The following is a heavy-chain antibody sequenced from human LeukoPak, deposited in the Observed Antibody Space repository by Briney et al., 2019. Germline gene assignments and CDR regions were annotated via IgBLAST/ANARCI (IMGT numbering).Heavy chain of an antibody. Sequence: ASVKVSCKASGYTFTGYYMHWVRQAPGQGLEWMGCINPNSGGTNYAQKFQGRVTMTRDTSISTAYLQWSSLKASDTAIYYCARANISPRVPWYYHYVDVWGKGTTVTVSS. V-gene: IGHV1-2*02. CDR3: ARANISPRVPWYYHYVDV. CDR1: GYTFTGYY. D-gene: IGHD2/OR15-2a*01. J-gene: IGHJ6*03. CDR2: INPNSGGT.